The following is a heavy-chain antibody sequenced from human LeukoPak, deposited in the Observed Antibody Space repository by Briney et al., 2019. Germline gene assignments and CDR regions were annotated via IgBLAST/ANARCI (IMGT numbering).Heavy chain of an antibody. CDR2: INHSGST. Sequence: PSETLSLTCTVSGYSISSGYYWSWIRQPPGKGLEWIGEINHSGSTTYNPSLKSRVTISVDTSKNQFSLKLSSVTAADTAVYYCAGSGYWGQGTLVTVSS. CDR3: AGSGY. CDR1: GYSISSGYY. D-gene: IGHD3-10*01. J-gene: IGHJ4*02. V-gene: IGHV4-38-2*02.